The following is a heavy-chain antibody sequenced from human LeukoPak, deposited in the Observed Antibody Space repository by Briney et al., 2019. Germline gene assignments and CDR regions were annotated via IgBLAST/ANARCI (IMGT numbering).Heavy chain of an antibody. CDR3: ARDLGWQQLDY. D-gene: IGHD6-13*01. V-gene: IGHV3-21*01. CDR2: ISSSSSYI. J-gene: IGHJ4*02. Sequence: GGSLRLSCAASGFTFSSYSMNWVRQAPGKGLEWVSSISSSSSYIYYADSVKGRFTISRGNAKNSLYLQMNSLRAEDTAVYYCARDLGWQQLDYWGQGTLVTVSS. CDR1: GFTFSSYS.